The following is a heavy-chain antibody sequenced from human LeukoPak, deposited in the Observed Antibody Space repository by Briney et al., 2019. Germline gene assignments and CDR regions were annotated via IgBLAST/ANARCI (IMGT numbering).Heavy chain of an antibody. V-gene: IGHV5-51*01. CDR3: ARPDYCSGGSCYESHY. Sequence: GESLKISCKGSGYSFTSYWIGWVRQMPGKGLEWMGIIYPGDSDTRYSPSFQGQVTISADKSISTAYLQWSSLKASDTAMYYCARPDYCSGGSCYESHYWGQGTLVTVSS. CDR1: GYSFTSYW. CDR2: IYPGDSDT. D-gene: IGHD2-15*01. J-gene: IGHJ4*02.